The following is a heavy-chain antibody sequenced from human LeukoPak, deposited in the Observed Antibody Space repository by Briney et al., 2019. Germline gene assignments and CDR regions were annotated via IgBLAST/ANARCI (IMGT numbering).Heavy chain of an antibody. D-gene: IGHD3-22*01. V-gene: IGHV1-24*01. Sequence: ASVKVSCKVSGYTLTELSMHWVRQAPGKGLEWMGGFDPEDGETTYAQKFQGRVTMTEDTSTDTAYMELSSLRSEDTAVYYCATWDSSARNAFDIWGQGTMVTVSS. CDR2: FDPEDGET. J-gene: IGHJ3*02. CDR3: ATWDSSARNAFDI. CDR1: GYTLTELS.